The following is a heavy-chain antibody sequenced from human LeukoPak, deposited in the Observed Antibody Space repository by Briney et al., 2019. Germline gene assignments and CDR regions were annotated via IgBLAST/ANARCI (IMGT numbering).Heavy chain of an antibody. CDR2: ISGSGGST. J-gene: IGHJ4*02. D-gene: IGHD1-7*01. Sequence: GGSLRLSCVASGFTFNNYAMSWVRQAPGKGLEWVSDISGSGGSTYYSDSVKGRFTISRDNSKNTLYLQMNSLGAEDTAIYYCAKVYNWNYDYWGQGTLVTVSS. CDR1: GFTFNNYA. V-gene: IGHV3-23*01. CDR3: AKVYNWNYDY.